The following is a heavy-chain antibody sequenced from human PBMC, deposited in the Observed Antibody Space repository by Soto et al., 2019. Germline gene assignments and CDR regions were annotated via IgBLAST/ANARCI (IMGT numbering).Heavy chain of an antibody. CDR2: VFYSGST. J-gene: IGHJ4*02. V-gene: IGHV4-59*08. D-gene: IGHD3-16*01. CDR1: VVSVSPYY. CDR3: ARHGGDGYNDFFEY. Sequence: PSETLSLTCTFSVVSVSPYYWSCIRHPPGRGLEWIGYVFYSGSTNYNPSLKSRVTTSVDTSKNQFSLLLKSVTAADTAVYYCARHGGDGYNDFFEYWGQGTLVIVSS.